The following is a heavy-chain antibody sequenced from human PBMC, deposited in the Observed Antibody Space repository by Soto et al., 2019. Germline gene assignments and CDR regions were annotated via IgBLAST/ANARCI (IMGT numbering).Heavy chain of an antibody. D-gene: IGHD6-25*01. CDR1: GGSISSSDFY. J-gene: IGHJ5*02. Sequence: QLQLQESGPGLVKPSETLSLTCTVSGGSISSSDFYWGWLRQTPGKGLECIGSMYYIGTTYYNPSLKSRVTISVDTTKTQFTLKLISVTAADTAVYYCAVVDSTGDWFAPWGEGALVTVSS. CDR3: AVVDSTGDWFAP. V-gene: IGHV4-39*01. CDR2: MYYIGTT.